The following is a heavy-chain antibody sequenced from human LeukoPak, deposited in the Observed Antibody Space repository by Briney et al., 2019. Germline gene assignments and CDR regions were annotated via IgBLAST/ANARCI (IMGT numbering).Heavy chain of an antibody. J-gene: IGHJ4*02. CDR2: FYNSGST. Sequence: SETLSLTCTISGGSISNYYWSWIRQPAGKGLEWIGRFYNSGSTNCNPSLKSRVTMSLDTSKNQFSLKLSSVTAADTAVYYCARVGDYALKDWGQGTLVTVSS. CDR1: GGSISNYY. D-gene: IGHD3-16*01. V-gene: IGHV4-4*07. CDR3: ARVGDYALKD.